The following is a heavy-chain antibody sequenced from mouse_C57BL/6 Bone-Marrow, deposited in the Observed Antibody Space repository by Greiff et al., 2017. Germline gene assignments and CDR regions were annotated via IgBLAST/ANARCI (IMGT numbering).Heavy chain of an antibody. V-gene: IGHV1-78*01. Sequence: VKLMESDAELVKPGASVKISCKVSGYTFTDHTIHWMKQRPEQGLEWIGYIYPRDGSTKYNEKFKGKATLTADKSSSTAYMRLNSLTSEDSAVYFCARLGSNYLYAMDYWGQGTSVTVSS. D-gene: IGHD2-5*01. CDR2: IYPRDGST. CDR3: ARLGSNYLYAMDY. J-gene: IGHJ4*01. CDR1: GYTFTDHT.